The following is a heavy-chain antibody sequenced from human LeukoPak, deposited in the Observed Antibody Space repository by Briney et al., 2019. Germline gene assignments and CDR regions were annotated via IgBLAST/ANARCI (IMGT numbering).Heavy chain of an antibody. D-gene: IGHD1-26*01. CDR1: GFTFSSYG. V-gene: IGHV3-33*01. CDR3: ARDNGSGSYQALDY. Sequence: PGGSLRLSCAASGFTFSSYGMHWVRQAPGNGLEWVAVIWYDGSNKYYADSVKGRFTISRDNSKNTLYLQMNSLRAEDTAVYYCARDNGSGSYQALDYWGQGTLVTVSS. J-gene: IGHJ4*02. CDR2: IWYDGSNK.